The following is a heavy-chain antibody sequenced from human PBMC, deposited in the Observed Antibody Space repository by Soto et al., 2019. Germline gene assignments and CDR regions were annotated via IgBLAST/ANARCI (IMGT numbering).Heavy chain of an antibody. V-gene: IGHV4-61*01. D-gene: IGHD2-21*02. CDR3: ARDAVYCGGDCYAL. J-gene: IGHJ4*02. Sequence: LSETLSLTCTVSGGSVSSGSYYWSWIRQPPGKGLEWIGYIYYSGSTNYNPSLKSRVTISVDTSKNQFSLKLSSVTAADTAVYYCARDAVYCGGDCYALWGQGTLVTVSS. CDR1: GGSVSSGSYY. CDR2: IYYSGST.